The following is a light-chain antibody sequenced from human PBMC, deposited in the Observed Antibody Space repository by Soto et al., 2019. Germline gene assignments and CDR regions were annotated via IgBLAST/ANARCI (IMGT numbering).Light chain of an antibody. J-gene: IGKJ1*01. V-gene: IGKV3-20*01. CDR2: WAS. Sequence: EIELTQWPGTLSLSPGERATLSCRASQGIXSRKLAWYPQNSGQAPRLLXAWASSSAMHTPDSLSGSGSVTDFTLTISGREPKYCDWYYLQHFGKAILTFGQGTKVDIK. CDR1: QGIXSRK. CDR3: QHFGKAILT.